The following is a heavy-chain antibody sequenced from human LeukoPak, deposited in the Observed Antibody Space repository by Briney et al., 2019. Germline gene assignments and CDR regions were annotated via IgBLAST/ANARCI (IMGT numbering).Heavy chain of an antibody. CDR3: ARGIAAAGTEPTYYYYYGMDV. D-gene: IGHD6-13*01. V-gene: IGHV1-69*13. CDR2: IIPIFGTA. CDR1: GGTFSSYA. J-gene: IGHJ6*02. Sequence: SVKVSCKASGGTFSSYAISWVRQAPGQGLEWMGGIIPIFGTANYAQKFQGRVTITADESTSTAYMELSSLRSEDTAVYYCARGIAAAGTEPTYYYYYGMDVWGQGTTVTVSS.